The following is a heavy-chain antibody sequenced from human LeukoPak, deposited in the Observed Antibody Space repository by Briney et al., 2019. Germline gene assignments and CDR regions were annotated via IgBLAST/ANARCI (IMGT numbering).Heavy chain of an antibody. V-gene: IGHV5-51*01. CDR2: IYPCDSDT. D-gene: IGHD3-22*01. CDR3: ARRNNRYYYDSSGSRADAFDI. J-gene: IGHJ3*02. CDR1: GYSFTSSW. Sequence: GESLKIFRKGSGYSFTSSWIGWVRQMPGKGLEWMGIIYPCDSDTKYSPSFQGQVTISADKSSCTTSLQWSSLKASDTAMYYCARRNNRYYYDSSGSRADAFDIWGQGTMVTVSS.